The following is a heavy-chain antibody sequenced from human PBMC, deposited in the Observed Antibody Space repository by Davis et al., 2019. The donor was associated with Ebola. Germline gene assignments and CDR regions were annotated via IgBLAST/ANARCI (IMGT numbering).Heavy chain of an antibody. V-gene: IGHV1-18*01. Sequence: AASVKVSCKASGYTFTSYGISWVRQAPGQGLEWMGWISAYNGNTNYAQKLQGRVTMTTDTSTSTAYMELRSLRSEDTAVYYCARFHYYDSSGYYYYYGMDVWGKGTAVTVSS. D-gene: IGHD3-22*01. CDR2: ISAYNGNT. CDR3: ARFHYYDSSGYYYYYGMDV. J-gene: IGHJ6*04. CDR1: GYTFTSYG.